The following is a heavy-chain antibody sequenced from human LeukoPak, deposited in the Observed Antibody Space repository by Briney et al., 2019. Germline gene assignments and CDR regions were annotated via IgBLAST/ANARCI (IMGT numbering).Heavy chain of an antibody. Sequence: ASVKVSCKASGYTFTSYGISWVRQAPGQGLEWMGWISAYNGNTNYAQKLQGRVTMTTDTSTSTAYMELRSLRSDDTAVYYCARDAIAAAGKVFDYYYYYGMDVWGQGTTVTVSS. J-gene: IGHJ6*02. V-gene: IGHV1-18*01. D-gene: IGHD6-13*01. CDR1: GYTFTSYG. CDR3: ARDAIAAAGKVFDYYYYYGMDV. CDR2: ISAYNGNT.